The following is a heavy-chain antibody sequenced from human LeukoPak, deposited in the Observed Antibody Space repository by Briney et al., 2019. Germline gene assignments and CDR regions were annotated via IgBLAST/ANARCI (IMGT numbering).Heavy chain of an antibody. CDR1: GFTFSSYG. V-gene: IGHV3-30*18. CDR2: ISYDGSNK. D-gene: IGHD3-3*01. Sequence: GGSLRLSCAASGFTFSSYGMHWVRQASGKGLEWVAVISYDGSNKYYADSVKGRFTISRDNSKNTLYLQMNSLRAEDTAVYYCAKTLTIFGVVIDAFDIWGQGTMVTVSS. CDR3: AKTLTIFGVVIDAFDI. J-gene: IGHJ3*02.